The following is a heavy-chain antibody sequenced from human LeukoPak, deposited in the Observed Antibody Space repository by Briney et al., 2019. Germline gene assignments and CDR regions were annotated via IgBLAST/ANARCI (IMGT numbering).Heavy chain of an antibody. Sequence: GGSLRLSCAASGFTFSSYAMHWVRQAPGKGLEWVAVISYGGSNKYYADSVKGRFTISRDNSKNTLYLQMNSLRAEDTAVYYCARSSDYYGSGSYYKRGPFDYWGQGTLVTVSS. CDR1: GFTFSSYA. J-gene: IGHJ4*02. CDR3: ARSSDYYGSGSYYKRGPFDY. V-gene: IGHV3-30-3*01. CDR2: ISYGGSNK. D-gene: IGHD3-10*01.